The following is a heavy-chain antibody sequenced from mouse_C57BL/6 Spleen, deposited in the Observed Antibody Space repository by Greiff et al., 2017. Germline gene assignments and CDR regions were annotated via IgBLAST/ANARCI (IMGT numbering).Heavy chain of an antibody. CDR2: INYDGSST. Sequence: EVMLVESEGGLVQPGSSMKLSCTASGFTFSDYYMAWVRQVPEKGLEWVANINYDGSSTYYLDSLKSRFIISRDNAKNILYLQMSSLKSEDTATYYCARVLPYYAMDYWGQGTSVTVSS. CDR3: ARVLPYYAMDY. V-gene: IGHV5-16*01. J-gene: IGHJ4*01. CDR1: GFTFSDYY.